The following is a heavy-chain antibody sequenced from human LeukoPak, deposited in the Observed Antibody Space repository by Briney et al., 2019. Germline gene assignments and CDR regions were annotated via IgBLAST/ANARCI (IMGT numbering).Heavy chain of an antibody. Sequence: ASVTVSCKASGYSFTEHYIYWVRQAPGQGLEWVGRINCNSGDANSAQKFQGRVTMTRDTSVSTAYMDLSSVTSDDTAVYFCARSAGHCSNGICFTDYYMDVWGRGTTLIVSS. D-gene: IGHD2-8*01. CDR2: INCNSGDA. CDR3: ARSAGHCSNGICFTDYYMDV. V-gene: IGHV1-2*02. CDR1: GYSFTEHY. J-gene: IGHJ6*03.